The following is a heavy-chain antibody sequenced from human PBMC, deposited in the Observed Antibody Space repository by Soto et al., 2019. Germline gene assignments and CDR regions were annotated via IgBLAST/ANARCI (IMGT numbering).Heavy chain of an antibody. CDR3: ARSPSSSGWYVPFAY. Sequence: PSETLSLTCAVSGVSMNNYFWSWIRQSPGKGLEWIGYIYSSGSTKYNSSLTSRVTISIDTSKNQFSLKMTSVTAADTAVYYCARSPSSSGWYVPFAYWGQGNLVTVSS. J-gene: IGHJ4*02. CDR1: GVSMNNYF. V-gene: IGHV4-59*01. CDR2: IYSSGST. D-gene: IGHD6-19*01.